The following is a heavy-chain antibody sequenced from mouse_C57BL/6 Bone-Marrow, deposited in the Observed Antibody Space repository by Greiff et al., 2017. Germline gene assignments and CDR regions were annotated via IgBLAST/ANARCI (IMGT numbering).Heavy chain of an antibody. CDR2: ISNLAYSI. J-gene: IGHJ4*01. CDR3: ARRAAQATWDYAMDY. V-gene: IGHV5-15*04. D-gene: IGHD3-2*02. CDR1: GFTFSDYG. Sequence: EVQLVESGGGLVQPGGSLKLSCAASGFTFSDYGMAWVRQAPRKGPEWVAFISNLAYSIYYADTVTGRFTISRENAKNTLYLEMSSLRSEDTAMYYCARRAAQATWDYAMDYWGQGTSVTVSS.